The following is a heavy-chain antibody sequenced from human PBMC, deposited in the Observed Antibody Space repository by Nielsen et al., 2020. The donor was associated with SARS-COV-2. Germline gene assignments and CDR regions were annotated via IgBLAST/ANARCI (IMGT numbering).Heavy chain of an antibody. CDR1: GYTFTSYG. CDR2: ISAYNGNT. J-gene: IGHJ4*02. V-gene: IGHV1-18*01. D-gene: IGHD3-22*01. CDR3: ARDFSDTMIVVAFDY. Sequence: ASVKVSCKASGYTFTSYGISWVRQAPGQGLEWMGWISAYNGNTNYAQKLQGRVTMTTDTSTSTAYMELRSLRSDDTAVYYCARDFSDTMIVVAFDYWGRGTLVTVSS.